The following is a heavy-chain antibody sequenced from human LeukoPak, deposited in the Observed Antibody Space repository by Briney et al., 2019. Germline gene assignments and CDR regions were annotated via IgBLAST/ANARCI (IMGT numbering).Heavy chain of an antibody. D-gene: IGHD6-13*01. V-gene: IGHV1-69*05. J-gene: IGHJ4*02. Sequence: SVKVSCKASGGTFSIYAISWVRQAPGQGLEWMGGIIPIFGTANYAQKFQGRVTITTDESTSTAYMELSSLRSEDTAVYYCARDRYSGSWYFDYWGQGTLVTVSS. CDR1: GGTFSIYA. CDR3: ARDRYSGSWYFDY. CDR2: IIPIFGTA.